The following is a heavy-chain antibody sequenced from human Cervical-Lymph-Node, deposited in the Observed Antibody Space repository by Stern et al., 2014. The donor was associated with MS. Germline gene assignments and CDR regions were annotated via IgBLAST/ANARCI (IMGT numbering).Heavy chain of an antibody. J-gene: IGHJ4*02. CDR3: ASPERGGY. CDR1: GFTFSDHW. Sequence: EVQLVESGGGLVQPGGSLRLSCAASGFTFSDHWMHWVRQAPGKGLVWFSRINGDGSSTAYADSVRGRFTISRDNAKNTHYLQMNSLRAEDTAVYYCASPERGGYWGQGILVTVSS. V-gene: IGHV3-74*02. D-gene: IGHD3-10*01. CDR2: INGDGSST.